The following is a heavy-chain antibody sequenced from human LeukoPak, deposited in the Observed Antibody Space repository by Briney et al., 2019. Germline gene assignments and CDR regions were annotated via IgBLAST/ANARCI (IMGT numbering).Heavy chain of an antibody. J-gene: IGHJ4*02. CDR3: ARGSYYYGSGSFMGSDY. Sequence: VASVKVSCKASGYTFTNYAMHWVRQAPGQRPEWMGWINAGNGNTEYSQKFQGRVTITRDISANTAYMELSSLTSEDTAVYYCARGSYYYGSGSFMGSDYWGQGTLVTVSS. V-gene: IGHV1-3*01. CDR1: GYTFTNYA. CDR2: INAGNGNT. D-gene: IGHD3-10*01.